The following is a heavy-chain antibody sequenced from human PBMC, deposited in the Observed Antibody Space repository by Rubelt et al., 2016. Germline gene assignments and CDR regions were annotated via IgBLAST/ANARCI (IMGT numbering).Heavy chain of an antibody. Sequence: QVQLVQSGAEVKKPGASVKVSCKASGYTFTSYAMHWVRQAPGQRLEWMGWINAGNGNTKYSQKFQGRVTITRDTSASTAYMELSSLRSEDTAVYYCARAYCSSTSCRYYYYYGMDVWGQGTTVTVSS. D-gene: IGHD2-2*01. J-gene: IGHJ6*02. CDR2: INAGNGNT. CDR1: GYTFTSYA. V-gene: IGHV1-3*01. CDR3: ARAYCSSTSCRYYYYYGMDV.